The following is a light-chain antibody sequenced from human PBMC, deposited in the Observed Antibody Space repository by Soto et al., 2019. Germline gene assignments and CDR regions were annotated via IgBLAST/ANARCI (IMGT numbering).Light chain of an antibody. CDR3: QQYGTSPLT. CDR1: QTVSSY. V-gene: IGKV3-20*01. Sequence: ENVLTQSPGTLSVSPGERATLSCRASQTVSSYLTWYQQKPGQAPRLLISGTSRRATGIPDRFSGSGSGTDFTLTISRLEPEDFALYYCQQYGTSPLTFGQGTRLEIK. J-gene: IGKJ5*01. CDR2: GTS.